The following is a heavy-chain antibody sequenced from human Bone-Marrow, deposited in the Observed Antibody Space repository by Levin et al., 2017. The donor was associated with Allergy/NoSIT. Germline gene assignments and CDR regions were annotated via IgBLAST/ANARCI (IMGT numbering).Heavy chain of an antibody. CDR3: VRTMGTTKVFAY. V-gene: IGHV3-48*02. CDR2: ISSGGSST. J-gene: IGHJ4*02. Sequence: GGSLRLSCAASGFSFSSYSLNWVRQAPGKGLEWVSFISSGGSSTYYADSVKGRFTISRDNAKNSLFLQMNSLRDEDTAVYYCVRTMGTTKVFAYWGLGTLVTVSS. D-gene: IGHD1-7*01. CDR1: GFSFSSYS.